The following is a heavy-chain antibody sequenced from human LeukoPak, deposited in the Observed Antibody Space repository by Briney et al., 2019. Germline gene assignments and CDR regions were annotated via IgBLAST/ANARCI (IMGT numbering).Heavy chain of an antibody. CDR3: ARDGWYSSSWLFDY. Sequence: GGSLRLSCAASGFTFSSYAMSWVRQAPGKGLEWVSAISGSGGSTYYADSVKGRFTISRDNSKNTLYLQMNSLRAEDTAVYYCARDGWYSSSWLFDYWGQGTLVTVSS. V-gene: IGHV3-23*01. J-gene: IGHJ4*02. CDR2: ISGSGGST. D-gene: IGHD6-13*01. CDR1: GFTFSSYA.